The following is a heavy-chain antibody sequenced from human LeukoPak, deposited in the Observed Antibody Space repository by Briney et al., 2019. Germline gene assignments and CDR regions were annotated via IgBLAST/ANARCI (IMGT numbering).Heavy chain of an antibody. CDR3: VRERMNVLRFLEWSTFDY. J-gene: IGHJ4*02. CDR1: GFTFSNYA. D-gene: IGHD3-3*01. CDR2: ITDSGDST. Sequence: GGSLRLSCAASGFTFSNYAMSGVRQAPGKGLEGVAGITDSGDSTSFADSVKGRFTISRHNSKNTLYLQMSSLRVEDTAIYYCVRERMNVLRFLEWSTFDYWGQGTLAIVSS. V-gene: IGHV3-23*01.